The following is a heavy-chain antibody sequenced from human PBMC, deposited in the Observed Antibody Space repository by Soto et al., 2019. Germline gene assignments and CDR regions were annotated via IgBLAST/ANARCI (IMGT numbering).Heavy chain of an antibody. J-gene: IGHJ4*02. CDR2: IIPIFGTA. Sequence: SVKVSCKASGGTFSSYAISWVRQAPGQGLEWMGGIIPIFGTANYAQKFQGRVTITADESTSTAYMELSSLRSEDTAVYYCASSIGYCSSTSCYIDYWGQGTLVTVSS. CDR1: GGTFSSYA. CDR3: ASSIGYCSSTSCYIDY. D-gene: IGHD2-2*01. V-gene: IGHV1-69*13.